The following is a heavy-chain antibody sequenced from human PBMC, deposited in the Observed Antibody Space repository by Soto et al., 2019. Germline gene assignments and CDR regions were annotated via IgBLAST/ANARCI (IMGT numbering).Heavy chain of an antibody. CDR2: IWYDGTNK. CDR3: ARNGGSANDYYFDMDV. V-gene: IGHV3-33*01. D-gene: IGHD2-15*01. J-gene: IGHJ6*02. Sequence: PGGSLRLSCAASGFAFNTYYMHWVRQAPGKGLEWVALIWYDGTNKYYEDSVKGRFTISRDNSKNMMFLQMNSLRAEDTAVYFCARNGGSANDYYFDMDVWGQGTTVTVSS. CDR1: GFAFNTYY.